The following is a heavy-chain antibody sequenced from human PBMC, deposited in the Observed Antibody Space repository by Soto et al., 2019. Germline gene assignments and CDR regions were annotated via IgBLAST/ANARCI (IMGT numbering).Heavy chain of an antibody. Sequence: SVKVSCKASGGTFSSYAISWVRQAPGQGLEWMGGIIPIFGTANYAQKFQGRVTITADKSTSTAYMELSSLRSEDTAVYYCARVLRVTYYYSYGMDVWGQGTTVTVSS. V-gene: IGHV1-69*06. D-gene: IGHD2-21*02. CDR2: IIPIFGTA. CDR1: GGTFSSYA. CDR3: ARVLRVTYYYSYGMDV. J-gene: IGHJ6*02.